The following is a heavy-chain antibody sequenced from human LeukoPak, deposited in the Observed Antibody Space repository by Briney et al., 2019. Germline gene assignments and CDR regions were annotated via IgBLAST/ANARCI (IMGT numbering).Heavy chain of an antibody. V-gene: IGHV3-21*01. CDR2: IGSSSRYL. CDR3: ARDCSSSAFDI. Sequence: PGGSLRLSCAASGFTFNIYTMTWVRQAPGKGLEWVSSIGSSSRYLYYADSLKGRFTISRDNDNNSVYLQMNSLRAEDTAVYYCARDCSSSAFDIWGQGTMVTVSS. CDR1: GFTFNIYT. D-gene: IGHD2-15*01. J-gene: IGHJ3*02.